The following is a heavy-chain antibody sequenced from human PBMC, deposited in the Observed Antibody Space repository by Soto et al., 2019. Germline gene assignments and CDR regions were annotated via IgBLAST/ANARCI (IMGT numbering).Heavy chain of an antibody. CDR1: GFTFSNHA. V-gene: IGHV3-23*01. CDR2: ISTAVGAT. D-gene: IGHD6-13*01. CDR3: AKDRTAAARNFDY. J-gene: IGHJ4*02. Sequence: GGSLRLSCAVSGFTFSNHAMSWVRQAPGKGLEWVSAISTAVGATYYADSVKGRFTISRDDSNNTLFLQMNSLGAEDTAVYYCAKDRTAAARNFDYWGQGTLVTVSS.